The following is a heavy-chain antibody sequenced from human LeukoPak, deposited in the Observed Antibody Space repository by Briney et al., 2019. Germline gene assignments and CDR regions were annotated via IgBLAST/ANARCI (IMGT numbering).Heavy chain of an antibody. CDR3: ATGLGDGYNSGLDY. J-gene: IGHJ4*02. Sequence: GASVKVSCKVSGYTLTELSMHWVRQAPAKGLEWMGGFDPEDGETIYAQKFQGRVTMTEDTSTDTAYMELSSLRSEDTAVYYCATGLGDGYNSGLDYWGQGTLVTVSS. V-gene: IGHV1-24*01. CDR1: GYTLTELS. D-gene: IGHD5-24*01. CDR2: FDPEDGET.